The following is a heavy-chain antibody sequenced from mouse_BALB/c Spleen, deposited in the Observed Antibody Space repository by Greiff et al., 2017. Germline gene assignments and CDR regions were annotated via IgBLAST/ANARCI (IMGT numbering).Heavy chain of an antibody. Sequence: VKLVESGPGLVAPSQSLSITCTVSGFSLTGYGVNWVRQPPGKGLEWLGMIWGDGSTDYNSALKSRLSISKDNSKSQVFLKMNSLQTDDTARYYCARDASYGNYPYAMDYWGQGTSVTVSS. CDR3: ARDASYGNYPYAMDY. V-gene: IGHV2-6-7*01. D-gene: IGHD2-10*02. CDR2: IWGDGST. J-gene: IGHJ4*01. CDR1: GFSLTGYG.